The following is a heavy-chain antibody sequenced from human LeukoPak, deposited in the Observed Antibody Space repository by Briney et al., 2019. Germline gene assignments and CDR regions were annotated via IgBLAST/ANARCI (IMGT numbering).Heavy chain of an antibody. D-gene: IGHD4-23*01. J-gene: IGHJ4*02. Sequence: PSETLSLTCAVYGGPFSGYYWSWIRQPPGKGLEWIGEINHSGSTNYNPSLKSRVTISVDTSKNQFSLKLSSVTAADTAVYYCARGLGYGGNSGRLWFDYWGQGTLVTVSS. V-gene: IGHV4-34*01. CDR1: GGPFSGYY. CDR2: INHSGST. CDR3: ARGLGYGGNSGRLWFDY.